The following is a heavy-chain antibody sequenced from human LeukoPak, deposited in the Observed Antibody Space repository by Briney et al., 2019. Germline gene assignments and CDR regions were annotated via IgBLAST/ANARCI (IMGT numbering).Heavy chain of an antibody. J-gene: IGHJ4*02. D-gene: IGHD1-14*01. Sequence: GGSLRLSCAASGFTFSSYAMTWVRQAPGKGLECVSSISGSGAGTDYADSVKGRFTISRDNSKNTLYLQMNSLRVEDTAVYYCAKHRTADYFDFCGQGTLVTVSS. CDR3: AKHRTADYFDF. CDR1: GFTFSSYA. V-gene: IGHV3-23*01. CDR2: ISGSGAGT.